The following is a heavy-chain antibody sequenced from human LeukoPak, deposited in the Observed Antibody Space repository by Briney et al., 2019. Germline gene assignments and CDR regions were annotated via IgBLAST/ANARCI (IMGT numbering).Heavy chain of an antibody. Sequence: GGSLRLSCAASGFTFSSYSMNWVRQAPGKGLEWVSSISSSSSYIYYADSVKGRFTISRDNAKNSLYLQMNSLRAEDTAVYYCARGYYYDSSGYRWAFDIWGQGTMVTVSS. D-gene: IGHD3-22*01. CDR3: ARGYYYDSSGYRWAFDI. CDR2: ISSSSSYI. V-gene: IGHV3-21*01. CDR1: GFTFSSYS. J-gene: IGHJ3*02.